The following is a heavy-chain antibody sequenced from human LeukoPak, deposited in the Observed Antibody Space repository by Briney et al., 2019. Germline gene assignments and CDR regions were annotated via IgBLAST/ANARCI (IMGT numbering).Heavy chain of an antibody. CDR2: FDPEDGET. Sequence: ASVKVSCKVSGYTLTELSMHWVRQAPGKGLEWMGGFDPEDGETIYAQKFQGRVTMTEDTSTDTAYMGLSSLRSEDTAVYYCATVRGRFFTVLVISEYYFDYWGQGTLVTVSS. V-gene: IGHV1-24*01. CDR1: GYTLTELS. CDR3: ATVRGRFFTVLVISEYYFDY. D-gene: IGHD3-3*01. J-gene: IGHJ4*02.